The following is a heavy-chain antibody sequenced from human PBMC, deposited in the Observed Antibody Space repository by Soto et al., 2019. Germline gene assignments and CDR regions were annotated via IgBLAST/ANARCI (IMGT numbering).Heavy chain of an antibody. CDR2: ISAYNGNT. CDR3: ARTTARLLYYYDGMDV. Sequence: QVQLVQSGAEVKKPGASVKVSCKASGYTFTSYGISWVRQAPGQGLEWMGWISAYNGNTNYAQKLQGRVTMTTDTSTSKAYMELRSLRSDDTAVYYCARTTARLLYYYDGMDVWGQGTTVTVSS. V-gene: IGHV1-18*01. D-gene: IGHD4-4*01. CDR1: GYTFTSYG. J-gene: IGHJ6*02.